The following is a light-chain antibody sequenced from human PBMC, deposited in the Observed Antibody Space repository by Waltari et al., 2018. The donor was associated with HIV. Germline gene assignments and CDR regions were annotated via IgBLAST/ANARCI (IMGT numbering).Light chain of an antibody. CDR2: WAS. Sequence: DIVMTQSTDSLAVSLGERATINCKSSQSILYSSNNKNYLAWYQQKPGQPPKLLIYWASTRESGVPDRFSGSWSGTDFTLTISSLQAEDVAVYYCQQYYSSPMYTFGQGTKLEIK. CDR1: QSILYSSNNKNY. V-gene: IGKV4-1*01. J-gene: IGKJ2*01. CDR3: QQYYSSPMYT.